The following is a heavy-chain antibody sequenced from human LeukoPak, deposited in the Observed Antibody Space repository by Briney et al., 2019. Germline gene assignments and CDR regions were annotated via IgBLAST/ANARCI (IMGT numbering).Heavy chain of an antibody. CDR3: AKGVGGISTSCPFDY. Sequence: GGSLRLSCAASGFTFSSYAMSWVRQAPGKGLEWVSAISGSGGSTYYADSVKGRFTISRDNAKNTLYLQMNSLSAEDTAVYYCAKGVGGISTSCPFDYWGQGTLVTVSS. D-gene: IGHD2-2*01. J-gene: IGHJ4*02. CDR2: ISGSGGST. V-gene: IGHV3-23*01. CDR1: GFTFSSYA.